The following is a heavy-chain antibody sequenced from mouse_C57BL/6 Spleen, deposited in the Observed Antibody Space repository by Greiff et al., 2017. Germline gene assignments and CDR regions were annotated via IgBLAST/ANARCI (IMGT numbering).Heavy chain of an antibody. CDR1: GYTFTSYW. CDR2: IYPGSGST. V-gene: IGHV1-55*01. Sequence: QVQLQQPGAELVKPGASVKMSCKASGYTFTSYWITWVKQRPGQGLEWIGDIYPGSGSTNYNEKFKSKATLTVDTSSSTAYMQLSSLTSEDSAVYYCARLEVTRGYAMDYWGQGTSVTVSS. CDR3: ARLEVTRGYAMDY. D-gene: IGHD2-2*01. J-gene: IGHJ4*01.